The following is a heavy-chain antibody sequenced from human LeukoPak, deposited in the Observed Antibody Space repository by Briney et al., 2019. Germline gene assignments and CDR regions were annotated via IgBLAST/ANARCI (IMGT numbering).Heavy chain of an antibody. V-gene: IGHV4-34*01. CDR2: ISFSGGV. D-gene: IGHD2-2*01. CDR3: ARKFCSSTSSAIGLFDY. CDR1: GGSFSGNS. J-gene: IGHJ4*02. Sequence: PSETLSLTCAVSGGSFSGNSWSWIRQSPGKGLEWIGEISFSGGVTYNPSLKSRVSISVDTSKNQFSLKLSSVTAADTAVYYCARKFCSSTSSAIGLFDYWGQETLVPVPS.